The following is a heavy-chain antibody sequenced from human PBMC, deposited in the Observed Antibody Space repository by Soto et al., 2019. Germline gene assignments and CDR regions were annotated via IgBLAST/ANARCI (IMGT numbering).Heavy chain of an antibody. CDR3: ARSSGSASWFDP. CDR1: GYTFTSYG. J-gene: IGHJ5*02. Sequence: QVQLVQSGAEVKKPGASVKVSCKASGYTFTSYGISWVRQAPGQGLEWMGWISAYNGNTNYAQKLQGRVTMTTDTSTSTAYMALMSLRSADPAVYSCARSSGSASWFDPWGQGTLVTFSS. D-gene: IGHD6-6*01. CDR2: ISAYNGNT. V-gene: IGHV1-18*01.